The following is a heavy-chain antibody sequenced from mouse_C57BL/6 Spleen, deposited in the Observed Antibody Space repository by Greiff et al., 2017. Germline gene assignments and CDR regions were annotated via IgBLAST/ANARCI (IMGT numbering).Heavy chain of an antibody. CDR3: ARDVVNWDGYWYFDV. Sequence: VQLQQSGAELAKPGASVKLSCKASGYTFTSYWMHWVKQRPGQGLEWIGYINPSSGYTKYNQKFKDKATLTADKSSSTAYRQLSSLTYEDAAVYYWARDVVNWDGYWYFDVWGTGTTVTVSS. CDR1: GYTFTSYW. J-gene: IGHJ1*03. V-gene: IGHV1-7*01. D-gene: IGHD4-1*01. CDR2: INPSSGYT.